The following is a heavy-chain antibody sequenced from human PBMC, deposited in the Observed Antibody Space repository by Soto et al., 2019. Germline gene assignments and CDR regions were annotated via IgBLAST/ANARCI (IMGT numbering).Heavy chain of an antibody. D-gene: IGHD5-12*01. CDR2: INSDGSST. CDR3: AREPGYSGYDGDY. V-gene: IGHV3-74*01. J-gene: IGHJ4*02. Sequence: GGSLRLSCAASGFTFSSYWMHWVRQAPGKGLVWFPRINSDGSSTFYADSVKGRFTISRDNAKNTLYLQMNSLRAEDTALYYCAREPGYSGYDGDYWGQGTLVTVSS. CDR1: GFTFSSYW.